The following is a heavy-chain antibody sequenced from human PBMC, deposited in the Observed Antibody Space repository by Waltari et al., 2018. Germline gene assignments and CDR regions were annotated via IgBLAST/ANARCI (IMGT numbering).Heavy chain of an antibody. J-gene: IGHJ4*02. CDR1: GFTISRFW. CDR3: VGWNDPINS. V-gene: IGHV3-7*01. CDR2: IGTDGSDK. D-gene: IGHD1-1*01. Sequence: EAQLVQSGGGLVQPGGSLTLSCAASGFTISRFWMTWIRQAPGQGLQWVAHIGTDGSDKYYVDSVKGRFTISRDNAENSLLLQMSSLRVEDTALYYCVGWNDPINSWGQGTLVAVSS.